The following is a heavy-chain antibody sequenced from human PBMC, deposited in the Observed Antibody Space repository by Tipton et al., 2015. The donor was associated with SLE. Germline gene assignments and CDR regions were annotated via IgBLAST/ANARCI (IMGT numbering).Heavy chain of an antibody. CDR1: GGSFSGYH. CDR3: SEGYYFDY. Sequence: TLSLTCSIYGGSFSGYHWSWIRQPPGKGLEWIGSIYYSGSTYYNPSLKSRVTISVDTSKNQFSLKLSSVTAADTAVYYCSEGYYFDYWGQGTLVTVSS. CDR2: IYYSGST. V-gene: IGHV4-34*03. J-gene: IGHJ4*02.